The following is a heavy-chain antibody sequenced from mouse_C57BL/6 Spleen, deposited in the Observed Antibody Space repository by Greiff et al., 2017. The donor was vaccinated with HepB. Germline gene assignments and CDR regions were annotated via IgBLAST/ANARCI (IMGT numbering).Heavy chain of an antibody. V-gene: IGHV7-1*01. CDR2: SRNKANDYTT. CDR1: GFTFSDFY. D-gene: IGHD1-1*01. Sequence: EVKLVESGGGLVQSGRSLRLSCATSGFTFSDFYMEWVRQAPGKGLEWIAASRNKANDYTTEYSASVKGRFIVSRDTSQSILYLQMNALRAEDTAIYYCARGPYYGSSYWYFDVWGTGTTVTVSS. J-gene: IGHJ1*03. CDR3: ARGPYYGSSYWYFDV.